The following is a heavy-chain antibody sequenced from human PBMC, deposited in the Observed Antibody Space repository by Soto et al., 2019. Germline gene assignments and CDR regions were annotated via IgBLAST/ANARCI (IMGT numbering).Heavy chain of an antibody. CDR3: ARDPNYYYDSSGYPTPYFDY. J-gene: IGHJ4*02. CDR2: ISSSSSYI. CDR1: GFTFSSYS. V-gene: IGHV3-21*01. D-gene: IGHD3-22*01. Sequence: GGSLRLSCAASGFTFSSYSMNWVRQAPGKGLEWVSSISSSSSYIYYADSVKGRFTLSRDNAKNSLYLQMNSLRAEDTAVYYCARDPNYYYDSSGYPTPYFDYWGQGTLVTVSS.